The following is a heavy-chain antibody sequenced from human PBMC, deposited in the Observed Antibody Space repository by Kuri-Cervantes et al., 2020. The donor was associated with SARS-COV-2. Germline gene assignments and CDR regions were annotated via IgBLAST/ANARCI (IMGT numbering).Heavy chain of an antibody. V-gene: IGHV3-33*01. D-gene: IGHD2-8*01. CDR2: IWYDGSNK. CDR3: ARGRLGVHDS. J-gene: IGHJ4*02. Sequence: GESLKISCAASGFTFSSYGMHWVRQAPGKGLEWVAVIWYDGSNKYYADSVKGRFTISRDNSKNTLYLQMNSLRTEDTALYYCARGRLGVHDSWGQGTLVTVSS. CDR1: GFTFSSYG.